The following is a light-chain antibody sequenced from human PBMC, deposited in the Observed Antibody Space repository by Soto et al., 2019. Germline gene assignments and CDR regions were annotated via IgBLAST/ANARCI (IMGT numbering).Light chain of an antibody. CDR3: QQYDSSWT. Sequence: EIVLTQSPGTLSLSPGERATLYCRASQSVPSNFLAWYQQRPGQAPTLLIYDVSRRDAGIPDRFSGSGSGTDFTLTISRLEPEDFAVYYCQQYDSSWTFGQGTKVEIK. CDR2: DVS. V-gene: IGKV3-20*01. J-gene: IGKJ1*01. CDR1: QSVPSNF.